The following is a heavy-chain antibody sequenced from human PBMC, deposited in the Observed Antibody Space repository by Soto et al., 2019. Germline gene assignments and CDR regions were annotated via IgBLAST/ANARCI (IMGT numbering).Heavy chain of an antibody. CDR1: GGTFSSYA. V-gene: IGHV1-69*13. CDR2: IIPIFGTA. D-gene: IGHD5-12*01. CDR3: ARVGIMGSGYDYYYYGMDV. J-gene: IGHJ6*02. Sequence: GASVKVSCKASGGTFSSYAISWVRQAPGQGLEWMGGIIPIFGTANYAQKFQGRVTITADESTSTAYMELSSLRSEDTAVYYCARVGIMGSGYDYYYYGMDVWGQGTTVTVSS.